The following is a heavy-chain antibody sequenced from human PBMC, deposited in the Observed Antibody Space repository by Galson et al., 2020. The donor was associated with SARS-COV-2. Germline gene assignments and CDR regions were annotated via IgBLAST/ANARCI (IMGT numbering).Heavy chain of an antibody. Sequence: GGSLSLPCAASGFPVSNAWMSWVRQTPGTGLECVGRIKSKSDGGTTDYAAPVKGRFTISRDDSKNTLFLQMNSLEAEDAAVYYCTTDRGVAVRPLFDSWGQGTLITVS. CDR3: TTDRGVAVRPLFDS. J-gene: IGHJ4*02. D-gene: IGHD3-10*01. V-gene: IGHV3-15*01. CDR2: IKSKSDGGTT. CDR1: GFPVSNAW.